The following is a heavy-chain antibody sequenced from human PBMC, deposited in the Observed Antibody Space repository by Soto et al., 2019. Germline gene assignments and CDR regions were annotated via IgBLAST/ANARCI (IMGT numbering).Heavy chain of an antibody. Sequence: PSETLSLTCTVSGGSINSHYWSWIRQPPGKRLEWIGYIYYSGGTNYNPSLKSRVTISVHTSKKQFFLNLSAVTAADTAVYYCARERGTCSGDSCYGDFDDWGRGTLVTVDS. CDR2: IYYSGGT. J-gene: IGHJ4*02. CDR1: GGSINSHY. CDR3: ARERGTCSGDSCYGDFDD. V-gene: IGHV4-59*11. D-gene: IGHD2-15*01.